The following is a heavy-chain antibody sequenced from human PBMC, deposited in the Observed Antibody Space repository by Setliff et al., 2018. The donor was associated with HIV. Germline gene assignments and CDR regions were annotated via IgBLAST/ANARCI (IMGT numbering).Heavy chain of an antibody. CDR3: ATAQGIATANFDY. D-gene: IGHD6-13*01. V-gene: IGHV1-18*01. Sequence: GASVKVSCKASGYTFSDYDVAWVRQAPGQGLEWMGWISGYSGHTSYAQKIQGRVTMTTDTSTSTAYMELRSLRSEDTAIYYCATAQGIATANFDYWGQGTLVTVSS. CDR1: GYTFSDYD. J-gene: IGHJ4*02. CDR2: ISGYSGHT.